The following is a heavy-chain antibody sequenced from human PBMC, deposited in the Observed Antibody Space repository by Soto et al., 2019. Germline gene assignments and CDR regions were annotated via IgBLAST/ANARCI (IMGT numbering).Heavy chain of an antibody. CDR2: ITHGGST. J-gene: IGHJ6*02. D-gene: IGHD3-3*01. CDR1: GGSFSAYS. V-gene: IGHV4-34*01. Sequence: SETLSLTCGVYGGSFSAYSWTWLRQSPGKGLEWIGEITHGGSTDYNPALRSRLVMSVDTSKNQFSLRVTSVTAADAAVYFCARARFDSWSHIYYGLDVWGQGTTVTVSS. CDR3: ARARFDSWSHIYYGLDV.